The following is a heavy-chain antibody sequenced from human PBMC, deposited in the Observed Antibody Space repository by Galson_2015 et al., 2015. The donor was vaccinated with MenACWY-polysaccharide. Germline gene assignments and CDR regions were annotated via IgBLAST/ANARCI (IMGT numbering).Heavy chain of an antibody. CDR1: GLSLSTTDVG. V-gene: IGHV2-5*02. Sequence: PALVNPTQPLTLPCTFSGLSLSTTDVGMGWIRQSPGKALEWLAVIYRDDEKRSSPSLKTRLTITKDNSRSQVVLTMTNMNPVDTGTYFCAHSRYSTNGVYYRGIADFWGQGTLVTVSS. CDR3: AHSRYSTNGVYYRGIADF. D-gene: IGHD2-8*01. J-gene: IGHJ4*02. CDR2: IYRDDEK.